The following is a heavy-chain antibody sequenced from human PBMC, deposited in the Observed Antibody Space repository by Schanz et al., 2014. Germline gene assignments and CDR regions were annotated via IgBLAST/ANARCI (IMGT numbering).Heavy chain of an antibody. Sequence: QVQLVESGGGVVRPGRSLRLSCATSGFTFSRFGMHWVRQAPGKGPEWVALVWSDGNTKYYVDSVKGRFTISRDNSMNTLHLQMDGLRVEDTAVYYCARDYSYCNGRNCYNTFDIWGQGTMVTVSS. V-gene: IGHV3-33*01. CDR2: VWSDGNTK. CDR1: GFTFSRFG. J-gene: IGHJ3*02. CDR3: ARDYSYCNGRNCYNTFDI. D-gene: IGHD2-15*01.